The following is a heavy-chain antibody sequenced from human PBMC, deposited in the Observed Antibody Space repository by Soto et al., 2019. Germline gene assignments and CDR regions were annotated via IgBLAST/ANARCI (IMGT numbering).Heavy chain of an antibody. CDR2: INPNSGGT. CDR3: ARLLDYGEYPTDY. V-gene: IGHV1-2*02. CDR1: GYAXTGYY. Sequence: SXKVSFKASGYAXTGYYMNWVRQAPGQGLEWIGWINPNSGGTNYAQKFQGRVTRTRDTSIRTAYMELSRLRSDDTAVYYCARLLDYGEYPTDYWGQGTLGTVS. J-gene: IGHJ4*02. D-gene: IGHD4-17*01.